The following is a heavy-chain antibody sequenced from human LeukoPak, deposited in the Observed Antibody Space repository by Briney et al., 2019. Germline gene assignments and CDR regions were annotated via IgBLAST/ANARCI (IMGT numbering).Heavy chain of an antibody. CDR3: AKGRRYYDNQSGYFDY. CDR1: GFTFSSYG. D-gene: IGHD3-22*01. V-gene: IGHV3-30*18. Sequence: GGSLRLSCAASGFTFSSYGMHWVRQAPGKGLEWVAVISYDGSNKYYADSVKGRFTISRDNSKNTLYLQMNSLRAEDTAVYYCAKGRRYYDNQSGYFDYWGQGTLVTVSS. CDR2: ISYDGSNK. J-gene: IGHJ4*02.